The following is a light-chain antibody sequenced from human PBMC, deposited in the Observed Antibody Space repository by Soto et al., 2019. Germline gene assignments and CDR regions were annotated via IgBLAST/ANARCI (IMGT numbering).Light chain of an antibody. CDR2: DVS. CDR1: SSDVGGYNY. V-gene: IGLV2-11*01. J-gene: IGLJ3*02. Sequence: QSALTQPRSVSGSPGQSVTISCTGTSSDVGGYNYVSWYQQHPGKAPKLMIYDVSKRPSGVPDRFSGSKSGNTASLTISGLQAEYEADYYCCSYAGSYTWVFGGGTKLTFL. CDR3: CSYAGSYTWV.